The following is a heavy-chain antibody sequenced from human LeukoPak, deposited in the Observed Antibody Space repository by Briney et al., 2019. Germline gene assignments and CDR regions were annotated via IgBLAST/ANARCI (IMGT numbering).Heavy chain of an antibody. CDR3: ARARVATVTTAWFDP. CDR1: GGSISSYY. D-gene: IGHD4-17*01. Sequence: SETLSLTCTVSGGSISSYYWSWIRQPPGKGLEWIGYIYYSGSTNYNPSFKSRVTISVDTSKNQFSLKVSSVTAADTAVYYCARARVATVTTAWFDPWGQGTLVTVSS. V-gene: IGHV4-59*08. CDR2: IYYSGST. J-gene: IGHJ5*02.